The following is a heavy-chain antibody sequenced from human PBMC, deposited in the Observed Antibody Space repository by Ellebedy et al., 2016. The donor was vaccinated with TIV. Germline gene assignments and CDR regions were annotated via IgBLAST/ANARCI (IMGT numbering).Heavy chain of an antibody. J-gene: IGHJ4*02. CDR2: ISYSGGTT. CDR1: TFTFSNYA. Sequence: GGSLRLSCAASTFTFSNYAMSWVRLAPGKGLEWVSAISYSGGTTFYTDSVKGRFTISRDNSRNTVYLQMNSLRAEDTAVYYCARGWHQPDYWGQGTLVTVSS. CDR3: ARGWHQPDY. V-gene: IGHV3-23*01. D-gene: IGHD2-15*01.